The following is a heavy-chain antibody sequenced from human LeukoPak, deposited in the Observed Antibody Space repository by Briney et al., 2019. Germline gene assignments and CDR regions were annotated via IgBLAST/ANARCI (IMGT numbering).Heavy chain of an antibody. V-gene: IGHV1-46*01. CDR2: INPSGGST. CDR3: ARARAYGDYAY. J-gene: IGHJ4*02. CDR1: GYTFTSYY. Sequence: ASVKVSCKASGYTFTSYYMHWVRQAPGQGLEWMGIINPSGGSTSYAQKFQGRVTMTRDTSISTAYMELSRLRSDDTAVYYCARARAYGDYAYWGQGTLVTVSS. D-gene: IGHD4-17*01.